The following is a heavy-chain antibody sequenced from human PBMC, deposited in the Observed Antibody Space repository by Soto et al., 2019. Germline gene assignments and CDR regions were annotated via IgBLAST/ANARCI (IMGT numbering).Heavy chain of an antibody. Sequence: EVQLVESGGGLVQPGGSLRLSCAASGFTFNSYWMHWVRQAPGKGLVWVSRISSDGSSITYAGSVKGRFTISRDNAKDTLYLQMNSLRAEDTAVYYCARGDLAKGLSFADYWGQGTLVTVSS. CDR1: GFTFNSYW. CDR2: ISSDGSSI. V-gene: IGHV3-74*01. CDR3: ARGDLAKGLSFADY. J-gene: IGHJ4*02.